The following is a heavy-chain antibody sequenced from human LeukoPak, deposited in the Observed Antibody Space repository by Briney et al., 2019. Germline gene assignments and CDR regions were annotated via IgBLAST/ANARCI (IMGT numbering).Heavy chain of an antibody. Sequence: GGSLRLSCAASGFTFSDYYMSWIRQAPGKGLEWVSYISSSGSTIYYADSVKGRFTISRDNAKNSLYLQMNSLRAEDTAVYYCARDQNGPKATISKVYDAFDIWGQGTMVTVSS. CDR1: GFTFSDYY. V-gene: IGHV3-11*01. J-gene: IGHJ3*02. CDR3: ARDQNGPKATISKVYDAFDI. D-gene: IGHD5-12*01. CDR2: ISSSGSTI.